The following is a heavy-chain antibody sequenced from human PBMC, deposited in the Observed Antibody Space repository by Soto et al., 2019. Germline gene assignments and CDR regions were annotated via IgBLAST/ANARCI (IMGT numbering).Heavy chain of an antibody. V-gene: IGHV3-15*07. CDR2: IKSKTDGGTT. CDR3: TTVIPVPYDFWSGYRDYYYYGMDV. D-gene: IGHD3-3*01. CDR1: GFTFSNAW. Sequence: GGSLRLSCAASGFTFSNAWMNWVRQAPGKGLEWVGRIKSKTDGGTTDYAAPVKGRFTISRDDSKNTLYLQMNSLKTEDTAVYYCTTVIPVPYDFWSGYRDYYYYGMDVWGQGTTVTVSS. J-gene: IGHJ6*02.